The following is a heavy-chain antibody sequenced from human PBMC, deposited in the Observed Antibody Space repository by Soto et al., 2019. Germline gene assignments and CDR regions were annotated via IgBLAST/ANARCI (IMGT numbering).Heavy chain of an antibody. Sequence: EVQLVESGGGLVQPGRSLRLSCAASGFTFDDYAMHWVRQVPGKGLEWVSGSNWNSGSIGYGDSVKGRCAISRDNAKNSLHLQMNSLSAEDTAFYYCVKDESINWYSGHFRHWGQGTLVTVSS. CDR3: VKDESINWYSGHFRH. V-gene: IGHV3-9*01. D-gene: IGHD6-13*01. CDR2: SNWNSGSI. CDR1: GFTFDDYA. J-gene: IGHJ1*01.